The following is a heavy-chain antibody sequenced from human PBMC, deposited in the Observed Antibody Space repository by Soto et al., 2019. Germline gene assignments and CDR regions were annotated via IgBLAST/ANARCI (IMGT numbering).Heavy chain of an antibody. Sequence: QVQLVESGGGVVQPGMSLRLSCAASGFTFSTYTMHWVRQAPGKGLEWVAVISNDGSNKYYADSVKGRFTISRDSSKNTVYLQMTRLGAEDTAVYYCARELSKYDLLSGYYLEYRYYYNGLDVWGQGTTVTISS. CDR3: ARELSKYDLLSGYYLEYRYYYNGLDV. CDR1: GFTFSTYT. CDR2: ISNDGSNK. V-gene: IGHV3-30-3*01. J-gene: IGHJ6*02. D-gene: IGHD3-3*01.